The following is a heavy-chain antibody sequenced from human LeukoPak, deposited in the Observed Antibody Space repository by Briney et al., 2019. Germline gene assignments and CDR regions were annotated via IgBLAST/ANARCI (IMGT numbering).Heavy chain of an antibody. Sequence: AELLSLPCSVLGSSISSYYWGWFRQPPGKGLEGSGYIYYSCSTNYILSLTSRVTISVATSKTQFSLKLSSVTAADTAVYYCARQCSGGSCYSYGMDVWGQGTTVTVSS. CDR3: ARQCSGGSCYSYGMDV. CDR2: IYYSCST. V-gene: IGHV4-59*08. J-gene: IGHJ6*02. CDR1: GSSISSYY. D-gene: IGHD2-15*01.